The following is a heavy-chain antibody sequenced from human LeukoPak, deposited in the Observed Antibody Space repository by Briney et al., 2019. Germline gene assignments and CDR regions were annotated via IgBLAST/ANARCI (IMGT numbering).Heavy chain of an antibody. D-gene: IGHD3-9*01. V-gene: IGHV3-64*01. Sequence: PGGSLRLSCAASGFTFSSYAMHWVRQAPGKGLEYVSAISSNGGSTYYANSVKGRFTISRDNSKNTLCLQMGSLRAEDMAVYYCAVDILTGYVDYWGQGTLVTVSS. J-gene: IGHJ4*02. CDR2: ISSNGGST. CDR3: AVDILTGYVDY. CDR1: GFTFSSYA.